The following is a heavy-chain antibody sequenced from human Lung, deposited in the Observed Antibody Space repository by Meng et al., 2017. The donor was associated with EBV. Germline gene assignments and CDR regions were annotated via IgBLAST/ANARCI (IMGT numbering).Heavy chain of an antibody. D-gene: IGHD2-2*01. J-gene: IGHJ4*02. CDR1: GYSFTTYA. Sequence: QVQLVEPGYEGKKPGASVKVSCKASGYSFTTYAMHWVRQAPGQRLEWMGWINAGNGNTKYSEKFQSRVTITRDTAASTAYMELSSLRSEDTAVYYCARTGCSSSSCYDYWGQGTLVTVSS. CDR2: INAGNGNT. V-gene: IGHV1-3*01. CDR3: ARTGCSSSSCYDY.